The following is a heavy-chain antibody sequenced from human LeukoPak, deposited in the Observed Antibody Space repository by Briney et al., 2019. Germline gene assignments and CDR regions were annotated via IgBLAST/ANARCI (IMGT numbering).Heavy chain of an antibody. D-gene: IGHD6-13*01. V-gene: IGHV5-51*01. Sequence: GESLKISCKGSGYIFTSYWIGWVRQMPGKGLEWMGIISPDGSDTRYSPSIQGPVTISADKSITTAYLQWSSLKASDTAMYYCARLTRSWSIDYWGQGTLVTVSS. CDR3: ARLTRSWSIDY. J-gene: IGHJ4*02. CDR2: ISPDGSDT. CDR1: GYIFTSYW.